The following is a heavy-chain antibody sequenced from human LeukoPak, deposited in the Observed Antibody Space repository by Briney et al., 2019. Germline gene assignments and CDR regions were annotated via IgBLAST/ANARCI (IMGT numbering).Heavy chain of an antibody. CDR2: IYTSGST. J-gene: IGHJ4*02. Sequence: PSQTPSLTCTVSGGSISSGSYYWSWIRQPAGKGLEWIGRIYTSGSTNYNPSLKSRVTISVDTSKNQFSLKLSSVTAADTAVYYCARDSSSSHPALDYWGQGTLVTVSS. CDR3: ARDSSSSHPALDY. CDR1: GGSISSGSYY. V-gene: IGHV4-61*02. D-gene: IGHD6-6*01.